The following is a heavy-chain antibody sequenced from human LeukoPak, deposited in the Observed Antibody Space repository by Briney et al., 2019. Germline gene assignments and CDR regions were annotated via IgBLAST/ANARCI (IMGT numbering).Heavy chain of an antibody. D-gene: IGHD6-6*01. CDR1: GFTFSNYV. CDR2: ISSSSSYI. CDR3: ARGGVEYGRSSGVDY. J-gene: IGHJ4*02. Sequence: GGSLRLSCVASGFTFSNYVMSWVRQAPGKGLEWVSSISSSSSYIFYADSVKGRFTISRDNAKNSLYLQMNSLTAEDTAMYYCARGGVEYGRSSGVDYWGQGTLVTVSS. V-gene: IGHV3-21*01.